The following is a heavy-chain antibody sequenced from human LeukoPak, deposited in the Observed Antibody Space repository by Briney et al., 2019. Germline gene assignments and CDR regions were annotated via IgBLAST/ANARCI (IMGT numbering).Heavy chain of an antibody. D-gene: IGHD7-27*01. CDR1: GGSISSYY. CDR2: IYYSGST. J-gene: IGHJ3*02. V-gene: IGHV4-59*01. CDR3: ARSQLGDDAFDI. Sequence: SETLSLTCTVSGGSISSYYWSWIRQPPGKGLEWIGYIYYSGSTNYNPSLKSRVTISVDTSKNQFSLKLSSVTAADTAVYYCARSQLGDDAFDIWGQGTMVTVSS.